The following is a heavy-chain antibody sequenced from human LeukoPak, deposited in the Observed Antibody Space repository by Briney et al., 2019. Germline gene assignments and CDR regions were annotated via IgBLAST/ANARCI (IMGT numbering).Heavy chain of an antibody. V-gene: IGHV1-8*01. Sequence: ASVKVSCKASGYTFTTYDINWVRQATGQGLEGMGWMNPKTGDTAFAQKFQGRVTMTRNTSIDTAYMELTSLRSQDTAMYYCARVFGGREIGFWGQGTQVTVSS. J-gene: IGHJ4*02. D-gene: IGHD3-3*01. CDR1: GYTFTTYD. CDR2: MNPKTGDT. CDR3: ARVFGGREIGF.